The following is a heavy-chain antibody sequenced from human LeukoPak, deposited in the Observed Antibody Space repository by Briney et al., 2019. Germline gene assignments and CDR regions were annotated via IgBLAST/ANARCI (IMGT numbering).Heavy chain of an antibody. D-gene: IGHD3-10*01. CDR2: INQDGSQK. V-gene: IGHV3-7*01. J-gene: IGHJ4*02. CDR1: GFTLSNHW. CDR3: AVGELGTKVDY. Sequence: GGSLRLSCAASGFTLSNHWISWVRQVPGKGLDWVAHINQDGSQKGYVDSVKSRFTISRDNAQKSLYLQMNSLRAEDTAVYYCAVGELGTKVDYWGQGTLVTVSS.